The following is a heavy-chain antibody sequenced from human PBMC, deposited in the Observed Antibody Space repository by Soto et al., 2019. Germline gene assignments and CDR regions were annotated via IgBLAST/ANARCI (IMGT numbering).Heavy chain of an antibody. J-gene: IGHJ4*02. Sequence: SLKVSCTSSGYTFTSYAIHWVRQAPGQRLEWMGWINAGNGNRKYSQKFQGRVTITRDTSASTAYMELSSLRSEDTAVYYCARDSPPSDYWGQGTLVTVSS. CDR2: INAGNGNR. V-gene: IGHV1-3*01. CDR3: ARDSPPSDY. CDR1: GYTFTSYA.